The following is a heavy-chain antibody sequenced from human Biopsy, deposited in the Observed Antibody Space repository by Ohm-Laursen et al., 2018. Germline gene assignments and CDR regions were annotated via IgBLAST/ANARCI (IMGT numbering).Heavy chain of an antibody. V-gene: IGHV4-61*01. CDR3: AREDYYTWFDP. J-gene: IGHJ5*02. D-gene: IGHD2/OR15-2a*01. Sequence: SETLSLTCTVSCGSINGGRYYWSWLRQPPGKGLEWIGYIYYSGNTHYNPSLKSRVTMSIDTSKNQFSLRLSSVTSADTAVYYCAREDYYTWFDPWGQGTLVTVSS. CDR2: IYYSGNT. CDR1: CGSINGGRYY.